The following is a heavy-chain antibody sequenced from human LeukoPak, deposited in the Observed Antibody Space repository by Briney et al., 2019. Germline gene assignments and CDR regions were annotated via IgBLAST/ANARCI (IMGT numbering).Heavy chain of an antibody. Sequence: GGSLRLSCAASGFTFSNYWMSWVRQAPGKGLEWVANIKEDGSEKSYVDSVKGRFSISRDNAQNSLYLQMNSLRADDTAVYYCARRVGYCSGGTCKSYYMDVWGKGTTVTVSS. CDR3: ARRVGYCSGGTCKSYYMDV. D-gene: IGHD2-15*01. CDR2: IKEDGSEK. V-gene: IGHV3-7*01. CDR1: GFTFSNYW. J-gene: IGHJ6*03.